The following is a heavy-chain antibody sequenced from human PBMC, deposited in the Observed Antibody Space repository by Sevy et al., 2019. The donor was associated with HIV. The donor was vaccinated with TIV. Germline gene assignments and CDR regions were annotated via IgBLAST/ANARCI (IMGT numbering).Heavy chain of an antibody. V-gene: IGHV5-51*01. Sequence: GESLKISCKGSGYSFTSYWIGWVRQMPGKGLEWMGIIYPGDSDTSYSPSFQGQVTISGDKSVSTAYLQWSSLKASDTAMFYCARRSTGIVGTHFDYWGQGTPGHRLL. CDR1: GYSFTSYW. D-gene: IGHD1-26*01. CDR2: IYPGDSDT. CDR3: ARRSTGIVGTHFDY. J-gene: IGHJ4*02.